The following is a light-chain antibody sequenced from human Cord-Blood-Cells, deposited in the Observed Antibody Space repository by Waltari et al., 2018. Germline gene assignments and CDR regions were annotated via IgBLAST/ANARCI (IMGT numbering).Light chain of an antibody. J-gene: IGKJ1*01. V-gene: IGKV1-39*01. Sequence: DILLTQSPSSLSASVGVRGTITCRASQSISSYLNWYQQKPGKAPKLLIYAASSLQSGVPSRFSGSGSGTDFTLTISSLQPEDFATYYCQQSYSTPPWTFGQGTKVEIK. CDR3: QQSYSTPPWT. CDR2: AAS. CDR1: QSISSY.